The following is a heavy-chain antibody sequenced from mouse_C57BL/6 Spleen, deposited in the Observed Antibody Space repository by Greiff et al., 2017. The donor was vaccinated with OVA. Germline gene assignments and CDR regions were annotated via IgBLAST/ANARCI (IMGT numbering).Heavy chain of an antibody. CDR2: IDPSDSET. CDR1: GYTFTSYW. D-gene: IGHD2-3*01. Sequence: VKLQQPGAELVRPGSSVKLSCKASGYTFTSYWMHWVKQRPIQGLEWIGNIDPSDSETHYNQKFKDKATLTVDKSSSTAYMQLSSLTSEDSAVYYCARSYDASWFAYWGQGTLVTVSA. J-gene: IGHJ3*01. V-gene: IGHV1-52*01. CDR3: ARSYDASWFAY.